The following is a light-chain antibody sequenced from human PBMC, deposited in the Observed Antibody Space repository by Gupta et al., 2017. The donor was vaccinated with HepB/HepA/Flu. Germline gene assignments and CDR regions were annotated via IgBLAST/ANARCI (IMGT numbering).Light chain of an antibody. Sequence: ALPPPASVTAAPAQSITISCTGTSSDVGGYDYVSWYQQHPGKAPKLLIYDVSYRPSGVSNRFSGSKSGNRASLTISGLQAEDEADYYCSSYRSSIRPVVFGGGTKLTVL. CDR1: SSDVGGYDY. J-gene: IGLJ2*01. CDR3: SSYRSSIRPVV. CDR2: DVS. V-gene: IGLV2-14*03.